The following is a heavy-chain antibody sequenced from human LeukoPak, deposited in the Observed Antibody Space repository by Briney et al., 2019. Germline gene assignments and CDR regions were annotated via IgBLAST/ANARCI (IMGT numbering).Heavy chain of an antibody. D-gene: IGHD3-16*01. CDR3: ARDLGGDAFDI. CDR2: IHPTSGDT. CDR1: GGTFSNYA. J-gene: IGHJ3*02. Sequence: ASVKVSFKASGGTFSNYAISWVRQAPGQGLEWMGWIHPTSGDTNYAQNFQGRVTMTRDTSITTGYMELSRLRSDDTAVYYCARDLGGDAFDIWGQGTMVTVSS. V-gene: IGHV1-2*02.